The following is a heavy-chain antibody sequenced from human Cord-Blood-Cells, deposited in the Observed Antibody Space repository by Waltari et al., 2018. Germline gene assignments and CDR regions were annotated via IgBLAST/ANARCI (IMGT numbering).Heavy chain of an antibody. J-gene: IGHJ4*02. CDR1: GGSISSSRYY. V-gene: IGHV4-39*01. Sequence: QLQLQESGPGLVKPSETLSLTCTVSGGSISSSRYYWGWIRQPPGKGLEWIGCIYYSGSTYYNPSLKSRVTISVDTSKNQFSLKLSSVTAADTAVYYCASDRRGRFDYWGQGTLVTVSS. CDR3: ASDRRGRFDY. CDR2: IYYSGST.